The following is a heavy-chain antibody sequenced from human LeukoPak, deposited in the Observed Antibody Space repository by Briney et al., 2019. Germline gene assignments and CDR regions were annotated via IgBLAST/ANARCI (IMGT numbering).Heavy chain of an antibody. J-gene: IGHJ4*02. D-gene: IGHD3-3*01. CDR2: INHSGST. CDR1: GGSFSGYY. CDR3: ARTAPYYDFWSGYYPFDY. Sequence: SETLSLTCAVYGGSFSGYYWSWIRQPPGKGLEWIGEINHSGSTNYNPSLKSRVTISVDTSKNQFSLKLSSVTAADTAVYYCARTAPYYDFWSGYYPFDYWGQGTLVTVSS. V-gene: IGHV4-34*01.